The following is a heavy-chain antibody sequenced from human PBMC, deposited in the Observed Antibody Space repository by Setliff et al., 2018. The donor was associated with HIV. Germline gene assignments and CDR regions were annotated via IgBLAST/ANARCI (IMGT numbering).Heavy chain of an antibody. V-gene: IGHV3-21*06. CDR3: ARGGKTAEGRPLNKLDS. CDR2: VSSDGRYI. Sequence: PGGSLRLSCAASGFVFRNYNMNWVRQAPGKGLEWVSSVSSDGRYIYYADSVRGRFTISRDDAKSSLYLQMYSLRAEDTAIYYCARGGKTAEGRPLNKLDSWGRGTVVTVSS. J-gene: IGHJ4*02. CDR1: GFVFRNYN. D-gene: IGHD2-15*01.